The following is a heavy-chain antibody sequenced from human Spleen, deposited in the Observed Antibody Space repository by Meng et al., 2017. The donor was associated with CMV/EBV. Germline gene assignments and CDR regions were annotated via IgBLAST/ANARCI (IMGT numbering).Heavy chain of an antibody. CDR2: IYSGAGSI. Sequence: SGFTLSRSAMSWVRQAPGKGLEWVSVIYSGAGSIYYVDSVKGRFTISRDNSKEELYLQMSSLRAEDTAVYYCAKVVFSDGYNYYFDYWGQGTLVTVSS. J-gene: IGHJ4*02. CDR3: AKVVFSDGYNYYFDY. D-gene: IGHD5-24*01. CDR1: GFTLSRSA. V-gene: IGHV3-23*03.